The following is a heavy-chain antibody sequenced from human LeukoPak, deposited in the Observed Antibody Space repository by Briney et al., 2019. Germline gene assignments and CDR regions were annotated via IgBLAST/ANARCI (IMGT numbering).Heavy chain of an antibody. CDR3: ARVFTMVRGVRTPNWFDP. D-gene: IGHD3-10*01. V-gene: IGHV3-30-3*01. CDR1: GLTFSSYA. J-gene: IGHJ5*02. CDR2: ISYDGSNK. Sequence: GGSLRLSCAASGLTFSSYAMHWVRQAPGKGLEWVAVISYDGSNKYYADSVKGRFTISRDNSKNTLYLQMNSLRAEDTAVYYCARVFTMVRGVRTPNWFDPWGQGTLVTVSS.